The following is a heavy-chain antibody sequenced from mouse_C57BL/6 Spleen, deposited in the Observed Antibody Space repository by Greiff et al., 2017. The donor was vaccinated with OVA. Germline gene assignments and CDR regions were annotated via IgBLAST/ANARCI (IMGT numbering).Heavy chain of an antibody. V-gene: IGHV1-39*01. CDR1: GYSFTDYN. CDR3: ARHDPRWWYFDV. Sequence: VHVKQSGPELVKPGASVKISCKASGYSFTDYNMNWVKQSNGKSLEWIGVINPNYGTTSYNQKFKGKATLTVDQSSSTAYMQLNSLTSEDSAVYYCARHDPRWWYFDVWGTGTTVTVSS. CDR2: INPNYGTT. J-gene: IGHJ1*03.